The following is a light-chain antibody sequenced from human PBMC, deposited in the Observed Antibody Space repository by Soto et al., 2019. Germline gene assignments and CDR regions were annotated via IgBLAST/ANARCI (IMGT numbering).Light chain of an antibody. CDR2: LAS. V-gene: IGKV1-27*01. CDR3: QKYNSAPLT. CDR1: QGISNY. J-gene: IGKJ4*01. Sequence: DIQMTQSPSSLSASVGDRVTITCRASQGISNYVAWYQQKPGEVPKLLIYLASTLQSGVPSRFSGSGSGTVFTLTISSLQPEDVATYYCQKYNSAPLTFGGRTKVEIK.